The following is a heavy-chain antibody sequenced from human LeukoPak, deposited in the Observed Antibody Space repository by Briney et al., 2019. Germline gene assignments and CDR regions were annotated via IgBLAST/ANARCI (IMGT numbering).Heavy chain of an antibody. CDR3: ARDVDY. CDR2: IRYNVSNK. J-gene: IGHJ4*02. V-gene: IGHV3-30*02. Sequence: GRSLSLSRAPSVFTFSSDGMHWVRQAPGKGLEWVAFIRYNVSNKYYAPSAKGRFTIHKDHAKNSLYLHMNSLRAEVRAVYYCARDVDYWGQGTLVTVSS. CDR1: VFTFSSDG.